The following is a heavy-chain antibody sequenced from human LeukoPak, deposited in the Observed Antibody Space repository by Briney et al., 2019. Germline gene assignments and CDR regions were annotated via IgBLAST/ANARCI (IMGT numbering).Heavy chain of an antibody. V-gene: IGHV3-23*01. D-gene: IGHD3-9*01. Sequence: PGGSLRLSCAASGFTFSSYAMSWVRQAPGKGLEWVSAISGSGGSTYYADSVKGRFTISRDNSKNTLYLQMNSLRAEDTAVCYCAKDNSDIGFGLYFDYWGQGTLVTVSS. J-gene: IGHJ4*02. CDR3: AKDNSDIGFGLYFDY. CDR1: GFTFSSYA. CDR2: ISGSGGST.